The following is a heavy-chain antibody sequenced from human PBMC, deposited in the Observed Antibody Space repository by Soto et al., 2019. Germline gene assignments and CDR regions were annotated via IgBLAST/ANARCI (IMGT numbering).Heavy chain of an antibody. CDR3: ASMIGGSVLSFDS. CDR1: GGSISSYY. V-gene: IGHV4-59*01. J-gene: IGHJ5*01. CDR2: IFYSGST. Sequence: QVQLQESGPGLVKPSETLSLTCTVSGGSISSYYWSWIQQPPGKGLEWIGFIFYSGSTSYNPSLKSHVTISIDTSEYQFSLKLNAVTAADTAVYYCASMIGGSVLSFDSSGQGTQV. D-gene: IGHD3-10*02.